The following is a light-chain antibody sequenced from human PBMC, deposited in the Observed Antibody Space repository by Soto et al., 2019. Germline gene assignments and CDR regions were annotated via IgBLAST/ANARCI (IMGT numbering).Light chain of an antibody. CDR2: DVN. Sequence: QSVLTQPPSASGSPGQSVTISCTGTGSDVGGYNYVSWYQQHPGKAPKLMIYDVNKRPSGVPDRFSGSKSGNTASLTVSGLQAEDEADYYCSSYAGSNNLIFGGGTQLTVL. V-gene: IGLV2-8*01. J-gene: IGLJ2*01. CDR1: GSDVGGYNY. CDR3: SSYAGSNNLI.